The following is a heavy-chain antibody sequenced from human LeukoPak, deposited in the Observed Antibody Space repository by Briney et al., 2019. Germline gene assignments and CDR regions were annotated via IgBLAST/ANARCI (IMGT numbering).Heavy chain of an antibody. CDR2: IYSGGST. CDR3: ARFRLRLGELSLGDAFDI. D-gene: IGHD3-16*02. CDR1: GFTVSSNY. J-gene: IGHJ3*02. V-gene: IGHV3-66*01. Sequence: PGGSLRLSCAASGFTVSSNYMSWVRQAPGKGLEWGSVIYSGGSTYYADSVKGRFTISRDNSKNTLYLQMNSLRAEDTAVYYCARFRLRLGELSLGDAFDIWGQGTMVTVSS.